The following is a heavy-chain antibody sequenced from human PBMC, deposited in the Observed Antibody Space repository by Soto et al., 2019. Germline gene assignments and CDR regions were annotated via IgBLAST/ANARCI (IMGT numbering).Heavy chain of an antibody. V-gene: IGHV4-31*03. J-gene: IGHJ5*02. D-gene: IGHD2-21*02. CDR2: IYYSGSP. Sequence: QVQLQESGPGLVKPSQTLSLTCTVSGGSISRGGYYWSWIRQHPGKGLEWIGYIYYSGSPYYNPSPTRRVTISVDTSKNQFSLKLSSVTAADTAVYYCAGGYCGGDCYWGWFDPWGPGTLVTV. CDR1: GGSISRGGYY. CDR3: AGGYCGGDCYWGWFDP.